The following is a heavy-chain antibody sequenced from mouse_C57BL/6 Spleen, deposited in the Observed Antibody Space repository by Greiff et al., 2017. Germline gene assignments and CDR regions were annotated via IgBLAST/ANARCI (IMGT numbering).Heavy chain of an antibody. J-gene: IGHJ2*01. Sequence: QVQLQQPGTELVKPGASVKLSCKASGYTFTSYWMHWVKQRPGQGLAWIGNINPSNGGTNYNEKFKSKATLTVDKSSSTAYMQLSSLTSEDSAVYYCARFGSRRDYFDYWGQGTTLTVSS. CDR2: INPSNGGT. D-gene: IGHD1-1*01. V-gene: IGHV1-53*01. CDR1: GYTFTSYW. CDR3: ARFGSRRDYFDY.